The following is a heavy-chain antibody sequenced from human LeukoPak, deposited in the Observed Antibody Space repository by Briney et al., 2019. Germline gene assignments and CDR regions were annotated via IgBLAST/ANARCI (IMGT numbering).Heavy chain of an antibody. CDR2: INSGGGST. J-gene: IGHJ3*02. D-gene: IGHD3-10*01. CDR1: GFTFSSYW. Sequence: GGSLRLSCAASGFTFSSYWMHWVRQAPGKGLVWVSRINSGGGSTSYADSVKGRFTISRDNAKNSLYVQMNSLRAEDTAVYYCWTGSGLAFDMGGRGSMVTVSS. V-gene: IGHV3-74*01. CDR3: WTGSGLAFDM.